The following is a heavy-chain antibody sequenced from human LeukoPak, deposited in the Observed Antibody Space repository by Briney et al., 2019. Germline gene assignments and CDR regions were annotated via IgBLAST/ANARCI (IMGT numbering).Heavy chain of an antibody. V-gene: IGHV3-11*06. CDR1: GFTFSDYY. D-gene: IGHD2-15*01. Sequence: GESLRLSCAASGFTFSDYYMSWIRQAPGKGLEWVSYISSSSSYTNYADFVKGRFTISRDNAKNSLYLQMNSLRAEDTAVYYCARVGWSGDIIQYYFDYWGQGTLVTVSS. CDR3: ARVGWSGDIIQYYFDY. CDR2: ISSSSSYT. J-gene: IGHJ4*02.